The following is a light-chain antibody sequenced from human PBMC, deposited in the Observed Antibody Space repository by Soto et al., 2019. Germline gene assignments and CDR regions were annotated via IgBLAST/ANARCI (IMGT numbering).Light chain of an antibody. CDR1: SSDVGGYNY. CDR2: XXX. J-gene: IGLJ1*01. V-gene: IGLV2-14*01. Sequence: QSVLTQPASVSGSPGQSITISCTGTSSDVGGYNYVSWYQQHPGKAPKLMXXXXXXXPSGVSNRFSGPKSGNKASLTISGLQAEDEADYYCSSYTSSSTYVFGTGTKVTVL. CDR3: SSYTSSSTYV.